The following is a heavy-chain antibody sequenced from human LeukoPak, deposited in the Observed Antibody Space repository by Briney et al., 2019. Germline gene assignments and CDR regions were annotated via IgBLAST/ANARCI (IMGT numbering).Heavy chain of an antibody. J-gene: IGHJ4*02. CDR3: AKDLYDYGAPPGY. D-gene: IGHD4-17*01. V-gene: IGHV3-30-3*01. Sequence: GGSLRLSCAASGFTFSSYAMHWVRQAPGKGLEWVAVISYDGSNKYYADSVKGRFTISRDNSKNTLYLQMNSLRAEDTAVYYCAKDLYDYGAPPGYWSQGTLVTVSS. CDR2: ISYDGSNK. CDR1: GFTFSSYA.